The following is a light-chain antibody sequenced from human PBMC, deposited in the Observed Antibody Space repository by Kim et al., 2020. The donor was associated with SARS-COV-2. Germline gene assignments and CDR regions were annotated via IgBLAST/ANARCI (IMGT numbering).Light chain of an antibody. J-gene: IGKJ5*01. V-gene: IGKV1-17*01. CDR2: GAS. Sequence: ASVGDRVTITCRASQDIRNDLGWYQQNPGRAPKLLIYGASSLKSGVPSRFIGSGSGTEFTLTISSVQPEDFATYSCLQYNTYPITFGQGTRLEIK. CDR3: LQYNTYPIT. CDR1: QDIRND.